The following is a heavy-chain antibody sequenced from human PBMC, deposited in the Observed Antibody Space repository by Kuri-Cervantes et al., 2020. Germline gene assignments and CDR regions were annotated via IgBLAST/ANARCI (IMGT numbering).Heavy chain of an antibody. Sequence: GGSLRLSCTASGFTFGDYAMHWVRQAPGKGLEWVSGISWNSGSIGYADSVKGRFTISRDNAKNSLYLQMNSLRAEDTALYYCAKDIGDYGDGKVDYWGQGTLVTVSS. CDR1: GFTFGDYA. V-gene: IGHV3-9*01. D-gene: IGHD4-17*01. CDR2: ISWNSGSI. CDR3: AKDIGDYGDGKVDY. J-gene: IGHJ4*02.